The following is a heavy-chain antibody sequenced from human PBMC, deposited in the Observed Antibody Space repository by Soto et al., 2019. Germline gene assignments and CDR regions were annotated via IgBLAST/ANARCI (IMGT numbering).Heavy chain of an antibody. CDR1: GFTFSSYA. V-gene: IGHV3-23*01. J-gene: IGHJ4*02. CDR2: INVDDST. Sequence: EVQLLESGGGLAQPGGSLRLSCAASGFTFSSYAMSWVRQAPGKGLEWVSSINVDDSTHYANSVKGRFTISRDNSKNTVNLQMNSLRADDTAVYYCAKNYYLDNWAQGTLVTVSS. CDR3: AKNYYLDN.